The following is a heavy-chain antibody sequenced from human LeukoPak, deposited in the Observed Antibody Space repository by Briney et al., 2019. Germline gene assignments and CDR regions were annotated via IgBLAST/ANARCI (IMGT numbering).Heavy chain of an antibody. Sequence: PGGSLRLSCAASGFTFSSYAMSWVRQAPGKGLEWVSVIYSGGSTYYADSVKGRFTISRDNSKNTLYLQMNSLRAEDTAVYYCARDSVGYYYDSSGYYSNAFDIWGQGTMVTVSS. J-gene: IGHJ3*02. V-gene: IGHV3-53*01. D-gene: IGHD3-22*01. CDR1: GFTFSSYA. CDR3: ARDSVGYYYDSSGYYSNAFDI. CDR2: IYSGGST.